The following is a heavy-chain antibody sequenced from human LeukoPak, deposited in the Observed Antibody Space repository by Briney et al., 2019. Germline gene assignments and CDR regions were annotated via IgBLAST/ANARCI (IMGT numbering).Heavy chain of an antibody. CDR3: ARDSATRPRDIVVVPAAMHYYYYYGMDV. CDR2: ISYDGSNK. J-gene: IGHJ6*04. V-gene: IGHV3-30*04. CDR1: GFTFSSYA. Sequence: GGSLTLSCAASGFTFSSYAMQWVRQAPGRGREWVAVISYDGSNKYYADSVKGRFTISRDNSKNTLYLQMNSLRAEDTAVYYCARDSATRPRDIVVVPAAMHYYYYYGMDVWGKGTTVTVSS. D-gene: IGHD2-2*01.